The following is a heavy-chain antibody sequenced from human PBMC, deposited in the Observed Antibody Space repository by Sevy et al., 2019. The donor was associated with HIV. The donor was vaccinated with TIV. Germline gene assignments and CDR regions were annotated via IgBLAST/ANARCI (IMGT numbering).Heavy chain of an antibody. Sequence: GGSLRLSCAASGFTFSSYSMNWVRQAPGKGLEWVSSISSSSSYIYYADSVKGRFTISRDNAKNSLYLQMNSLRAEDTGVYYCARERDSSASEPDAFDIWGQGTMVTVSS. J-gene: IGHJ3*02. D-gene: IGHD6-6*01. V-gene: IGHV3-21*01. CDR2: ISSSSSYI. CDR1: GFTFSSYS. CDR3: ARERDSSASEPDAFDI.